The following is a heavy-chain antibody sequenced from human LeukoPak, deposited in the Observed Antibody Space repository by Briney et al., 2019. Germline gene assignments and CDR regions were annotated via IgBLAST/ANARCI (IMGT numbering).Heavy chain of an antibody. Sequence: SETLSLTCTVSGGSISSYHWSWIRQPPGKGLEWIGYIYTSGSTNYNPSLKSRVTISVDTSKNQFSLKLSSVTAADTAVYYCARLLGDDYDAQGLFDYWGQGTLVTVSS. J-gene: IGHJ4*02. D-gene: IGHD4-17*01. CDR1: GGSISSYH. CDR2: IYTSGST. V-gene: IGHV4-4*09. CDR3: ARLLGDDYDAQGLFDY.